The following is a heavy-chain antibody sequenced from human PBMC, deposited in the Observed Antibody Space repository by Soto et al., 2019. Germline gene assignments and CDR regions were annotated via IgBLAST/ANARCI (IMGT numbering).Heavy chain of an antibody. Sequence: GGSLRLSCAASGFTFSSYWMSWVRQAPGKGLEWVANIKQDGSEKYYVDSVKGRFTISRDNAKNSLYLQMNSLRAEDTAVYYCARGHRRVLLWFGELSDYYYYMDVWGKGTTVTVSS. J-gene: IGHJ6*03. CDR3: ARGHRRVLLWFGELSDYYYYMDV. CDR2: IKQDGSEK. D-gene: IGHD3-10*01. CDR1: GFTFSSYW. V-gene: IGHV3-7*01.